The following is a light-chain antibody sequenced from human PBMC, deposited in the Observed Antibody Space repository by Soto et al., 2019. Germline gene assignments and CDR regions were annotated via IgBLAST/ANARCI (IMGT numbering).Light chain of an antibody. CDR1: QSVRSS. CDR2: DAS. CDR3: QQRSNWPPLT. J-gene: IGKJ2*01. Sequence: EIVLTQSPATLSLSPGERATLSCRASQSVRSSLAWYQQKPGQTPRLLIYDASNRATGIPARFSGSGSGTDFTLTISSLEPEDFAVYYCQQRSNWPPLTFGQGTKLEIK. V-gene: IGKV3-11*01.